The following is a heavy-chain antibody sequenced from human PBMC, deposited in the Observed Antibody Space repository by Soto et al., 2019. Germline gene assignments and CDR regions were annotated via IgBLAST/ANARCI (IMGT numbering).Heavy chain of an antibody. CDR2: IYYSGST. V-gene: IGHV4-31*03. CDR3: ARSSTSANYFDY. Sequence: PSETLSLTCTVSGGYISSGGYYWSWIRQHPGKGLEWIGYIYYSGSTYYNPSLKSRVTISVDTSKNQFSLKLSSVTAADTAVYYCARSSTSANYFDYWGQGTLVTVSS. D-gene: IGHD2-2*01. J-gene: IGHJ4*02. CDR1: GGYISSGGYY.